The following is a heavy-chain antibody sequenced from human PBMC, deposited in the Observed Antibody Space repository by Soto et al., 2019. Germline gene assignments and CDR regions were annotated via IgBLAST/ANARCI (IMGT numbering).Heavy chain of an antibody. CDR1: GGTFSSYA. CDR2: IIPIFGTA. J-gene: IGHJ4*01. CDR3: ARGPHNYCSSTSCYTSDY. D-gene: IGHD2-2*02. V-gene: IGHV1-69*13. Sequence: GGSVKVSCKASGGTFSSYAISWVRQAPGQGLEWMGGIIPIFGTANYAQKFQGRVTITADESTSTAYMELSSLRSEDTAVYYCARGPHNYCSSTSCYTSDYWGQGTLVTVSS.